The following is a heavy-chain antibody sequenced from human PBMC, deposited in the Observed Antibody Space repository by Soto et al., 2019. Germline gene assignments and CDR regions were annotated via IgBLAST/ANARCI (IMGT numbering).Heavy chain of an antibody. CDR1: GRIFSTYA. D-gene: IGHD3-10*01. Sequence: QVQLVQSGAEVKKPGSSVKVSCKASGRIFSTYAISWLRQAPGQGLEWMGGIIPNFGTPNYAQRFQGRVTITADESTTTSYMELSRLKSEDTAVYYCARDRDDYGSGNYYNRIDFWGQGTLVTVSS. CDR3: ARDRDDYGSGNYYNRIDF. J-gene: IGHJ4*02. V-gene: IGHV1-69*01. CDR2: IIPNFGTP.